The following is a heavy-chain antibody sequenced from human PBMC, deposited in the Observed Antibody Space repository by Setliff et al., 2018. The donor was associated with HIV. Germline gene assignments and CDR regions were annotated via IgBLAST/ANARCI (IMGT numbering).Heavy chain of an antibody. Sequence: SETLSLTCTVSGGSISTYYWSWIRQPPGKGLEWIGYIFYSGSTYYNPSLKSRVTISVDTSKNQFSLKLSSVTAADTAVYYRARHNTGYSYGYDYYYYYMDVWGKGTTVTVSS. V-gene: IGHV4-59*08. J-gene: IGHJ6*03. CDR2: IFYSGST. CDR3: ARHNTGYSYGYDYYYYYMDV. D-gene: IGHD5-18*01. CDR1: GGSISTYY.